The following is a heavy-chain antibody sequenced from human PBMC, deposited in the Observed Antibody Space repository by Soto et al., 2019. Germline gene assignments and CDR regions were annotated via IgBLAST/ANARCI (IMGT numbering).Heavy chain of an antibody. V-gene: IGHV1-8*01. J-gene: IGHJ6*03. D-gene: IGHD3-10*01. CDR1: GYTFTSYD. CDR2: MNPNSGNT. CDR3: ARGRKVRGVSYYYYMDV. Sequence: VASVKVSCKASGYTFTSYDINWVRQATGQGLEWMGWMNPNSGNTGYAQKFQGRVTMTRNTSISTAYMELSSLRSEDTAVYYCARGRKVRGVSYYYYMDVWGKGTTVTVSS.